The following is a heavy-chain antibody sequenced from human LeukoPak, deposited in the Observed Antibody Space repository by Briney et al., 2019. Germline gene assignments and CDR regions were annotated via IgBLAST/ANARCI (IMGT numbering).Heavy chain of an antibody. CDR1: GFTFSSYA. CDR2: ISGSGGST. J-gene: IGHJ4*02. V-gene: IGHV3-23*01. D-gene: IGHD3-10*01. CDR3: AKSYYCGSGTDY. Sequence: GGSLRLSCAASGFTFSSYAMSWVRQAPGKGLECVSAISGSGGSTYYADSVKGRFTISRDNSKNTLYLQMNSLRAEDTAVYYCAKSYYCGSGTDYWGQGTLVTVPS.